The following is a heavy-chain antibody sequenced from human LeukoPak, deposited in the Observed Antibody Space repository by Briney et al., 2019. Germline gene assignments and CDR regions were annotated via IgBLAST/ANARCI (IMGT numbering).Heavy chain of an antibody. V-gene: IGHV4-61*02. J-gene: IGHJ4*02. CDR2: ISPSGST. CDR1: GGSINGGNYY. Sequence: SETLSLTCTVSGGSINGGNYYWTWLRQPAGKGLEWIGRISPSGSTNHNPSLTSRVTISVDTSKNQFSLKLNFVTAADTAVYYWARVSYQEGVDYWGQGTLVTVSS. D-gene: IGHD2-2*01. CDR3: ARVSYQEGVDY.